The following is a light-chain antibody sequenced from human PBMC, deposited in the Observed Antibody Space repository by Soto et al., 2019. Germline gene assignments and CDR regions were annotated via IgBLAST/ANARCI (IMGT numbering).Light chain of an antibody. J-gene: IGKJ1*01. CDR1: QNIDMY. Sequence: IHMTQSTSSLSASVGDTVTITCRASQNIDMYLNWYQQKPGKAPRVLISGASNLQSGVPSRFSGSGSGTDFTLTISSLQSEDFASYFCQHTFNAPPWTFGQGTKVDI. CDR3: QHTFNAPPWT. CDR2: GAS. V-gene: IGKV1-39*01.